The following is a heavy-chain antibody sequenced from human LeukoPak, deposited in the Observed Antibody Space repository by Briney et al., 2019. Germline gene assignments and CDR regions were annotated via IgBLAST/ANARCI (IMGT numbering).Heavy chain of an antibody. CDR2: IYSGGST. Sequence: GGSLRLSCAASGFIVSSNYMNWVRQAPGKGLEWVSVIYSGGSTYYAASVKGRFTISRDNSKNTVDLQMNDLRAEDTAVYYCARSWDARLNFDYWGQGTLVTVSS. V-gene: IGHV3-66*02. J-gene: IGHJ4*02. D-gene: IGHD1-26*01. CDR3: ARSWDARLNFDY. CDR1: GFIVSSNY.